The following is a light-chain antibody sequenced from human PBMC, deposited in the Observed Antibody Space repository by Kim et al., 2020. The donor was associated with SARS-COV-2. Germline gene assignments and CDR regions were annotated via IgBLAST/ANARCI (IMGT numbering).Light chain of an antibody. V-gene: IGKV3-20*01. CDR1: QSVSSSY. CDR3: QQYGSSH. CDR2: GAS. J-gene: IGKJ4*01. Sequence: EIVLTQSPGTLSLSPGERATLSCRASQSVSSSYLAWYQQKPGQAPRLLIYGASSRATGIPDRFSGSGSGTDFTLTISRLEPEDFAVYYCQQYGSSHFGGGTQVELK.